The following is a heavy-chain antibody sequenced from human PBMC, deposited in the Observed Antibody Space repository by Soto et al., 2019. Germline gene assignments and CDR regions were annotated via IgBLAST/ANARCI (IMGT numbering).Heavy chain of an antibody. CDR3: ARVELSMATIYDAFDI. J-gene: IGHJ3*02. Sequence: SVKVSCKASGGTFSSYALSWVRQAPGQGLEWMGGIIPIFGTANYAQKFQGRVTITADESTNTAYMELSSLRSEDTAVYYCARVELSMATIYDAFDIWGQGTMVTVSS. CDR1: GGTFSSYA. CDR2: IIPIFGTA. D-gene: IGHD5-12*01. V-gene: IGHV1-69*13.